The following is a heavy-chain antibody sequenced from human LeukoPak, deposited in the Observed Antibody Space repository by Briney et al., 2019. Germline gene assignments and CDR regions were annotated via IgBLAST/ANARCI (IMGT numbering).Heavy chain of an antibody. CDR3: ARDRGYCSSSSCYLNYYYGMDV. CDR1: GGTFSSYA. Sequence: GSSVKVSCKASGGTFSSYAISWVRQAPGQGLEWMGGITPIFGTANYAQKFQGRVTITADESTSTAYMELSSPRSEDTAVYYCARDRGYCSSSSCYLNYYYGMDVWGKGTTVTVSS. V-gene: IGHV1-69*01. D-gene: IGHD2-2*01. CDR2: ITPIFGTA. J-gene: IGHJ6*04.